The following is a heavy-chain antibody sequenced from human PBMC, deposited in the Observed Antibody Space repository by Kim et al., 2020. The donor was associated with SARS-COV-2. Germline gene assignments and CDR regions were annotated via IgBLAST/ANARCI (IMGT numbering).Heavy chain of an antibody. J-gene: IGHJ4*02. CDR3: AKSRGRYYDFWSGYYFDY. V-gene: IGHV3-30*18. CDR2: ISYDGSNK. D-gene: IGHD3-3*01. CDR1: GFTFSSYG. Sequence: GGSLRLSCAASGFTFSSYGMHWVRQAPGKGLEWVAVISYDGSNKYYADSVKGRFTISRDNSKNTLYLQMNSLRAEDTAVYYCAKSRGRYYDFWSGYYFDYGGQGTLVTVSS.